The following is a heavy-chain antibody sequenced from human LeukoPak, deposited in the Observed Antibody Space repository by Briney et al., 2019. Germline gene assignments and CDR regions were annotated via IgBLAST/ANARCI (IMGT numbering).Heavy chain of an antibody. CDR3: ARGQRFDP. Sequence: SQTLTLTCTVSGGSISSGSYYWSWIRQPAGKGLEWIGRIYTSGSTNYNPSLKSRVTISVDTSKNQFSLKLSSVTSADTAVYYCARGQRFDPWGQGTLVTVSS. CDR2: IYTSGST. V-gene: IGHV4-61*02. CDR1: GGSISSGSYY. J-gene: IGHJ5*02.